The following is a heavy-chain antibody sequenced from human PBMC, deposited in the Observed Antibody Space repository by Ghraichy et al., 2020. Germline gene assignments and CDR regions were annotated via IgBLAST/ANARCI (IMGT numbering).Heavy chain of an antibody. Sequence: GGSLRLSCAASGFTVSSNYMSWVRQAPGKGLEWVSIIYRGGSTYYADSVKGRFAISRDNFQNTVYLQMKSLRVEDTAVYYCATGGPNYNYGMDVWGQGTTVTVSS. CDR3: ATGGPNYNYGMDV. CDR1: GFTVSSNY. CDR2: IYRGGST. V-gene: IGHV3-53*01. J-gene: IGHJ6*02.